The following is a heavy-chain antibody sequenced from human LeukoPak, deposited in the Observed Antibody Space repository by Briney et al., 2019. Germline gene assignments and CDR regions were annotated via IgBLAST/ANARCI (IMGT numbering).Heavy chain of an antibody. CDR1: GGSFSGYY. CDR2: INHSGST. D-gene: IGHD3-10*01. Sequence: SETLSLTCAVYGGSFSGYYWSWIRQPPGKGLEWIGEINHSGSTNYNPSLKSRVTISVDTSKNQFSLKLSSVTAADTAVYYCARGRGIVRAPMDVWGKGTTVTVSS. CDR3: ARGRGIVRAPMDV. V-gene: IGHV4-34*01. J-gene: IGHJ6*04.